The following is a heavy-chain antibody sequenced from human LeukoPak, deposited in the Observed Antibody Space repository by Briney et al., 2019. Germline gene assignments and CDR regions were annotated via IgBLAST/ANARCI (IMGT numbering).Heavy chain of an antibody. CDR3: AREVVVPAAIGLGDAFDI. D-gene: IGHD2-2*01. Sequence: SETLSLTCTVSGGSISSSSYYWGWIRQPPGKGLEWIGSIYYSGSTYYNPSLKSRVTISVDTSKNQFSLKLSSVTAADTAVYYCAREVVVPAAIGLGDAFDIWGQGTMVTVSS. CDR1: GGSISSSSYY. CDR2: IYYSGST. V-gene: IGHV4-39*02. J-gene: IGHJ3*02.